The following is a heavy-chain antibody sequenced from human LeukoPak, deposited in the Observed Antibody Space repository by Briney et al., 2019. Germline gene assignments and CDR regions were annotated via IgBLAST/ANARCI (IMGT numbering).Heavy chain of an antibody. Sequence: SETLSLICTVSGGSLIIRSYYWRWLRQPPGKGLEWLGSIYYSGSTYYNPSLKSRVTISVDTSKNQFSLKLSSVPPADPAVYYCARHEEERPNWFDPWGQGTLVAVSS. CDR2: IYYSGST. J-gene: IGHJ5*02. V-gene: IGHV4-39*01. CDR3: ARHEEERPNWFDP. D-gene: IGHD1-26*01. CDR1: GGSLIIRSYY.